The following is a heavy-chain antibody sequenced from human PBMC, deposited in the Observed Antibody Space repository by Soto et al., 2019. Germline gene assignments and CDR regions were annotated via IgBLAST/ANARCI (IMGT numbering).Heavy chain of an antibody. CDR3: ARQAID. J-gene: IGHJ4*02. CDR1: GGSISDHY. Sequence: QVQLQESGPGLVKPSETLSLTCTVSGGSISDHYWSWFRQAPGKGLDWIGYVYYSGSTNYNPSLQSRVTMTVDTSKNQFPLKLSSVTAADTAVYYCARQAIDWGQGTLVTVSS. V-gene: IGHV4-59*08. CDR2: VYYSGST.